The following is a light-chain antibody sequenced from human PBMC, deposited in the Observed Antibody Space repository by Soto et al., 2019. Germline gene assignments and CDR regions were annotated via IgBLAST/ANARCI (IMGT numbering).Light chain of an antibody. CDR3: AAWEDRLAGHVA. Sequence: QSVLTQPPSASGTPGQRVTISCSGSRSNIGSHTVNWYQQLPGTAPKLLIHTNNQRPSGVPDRFSGSKSGTSASLAISGLQSEDEADYFCAAWEDRLAGHVAFGGGPKLTVL. V-gene: IGLV1-44*01. J-gene: IGLJ2*01. CDR1: RSNIGSHT. CDR2: TNN.